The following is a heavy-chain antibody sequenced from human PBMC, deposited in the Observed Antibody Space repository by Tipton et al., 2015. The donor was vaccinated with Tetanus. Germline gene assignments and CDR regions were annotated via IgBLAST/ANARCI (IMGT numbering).Heavy chain of an antibody. Sequence: TLSLTCAVYGGAFNDYYWSWVRQAPEKGLEWIGYIHHSWSTNYNPSLNSRITISTDTSKNQLSLTVRSVTAADTAVYYCARQVGDTYGSALDHWGQGTLVTVSS. V-gene: IGHV4-59*08. D-gene: IGHD5-18*01. CDR2: IHHSWST. CDR3: ARQVGDTYGSALDH. CDR1: GGAFNDYY. J-gene: IGHJ5*02.